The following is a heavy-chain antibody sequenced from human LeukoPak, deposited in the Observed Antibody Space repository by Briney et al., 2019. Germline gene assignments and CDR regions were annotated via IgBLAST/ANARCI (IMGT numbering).Heavy chain of an antibody. V-gene: IGHV3-48*04. Sequence: GGSLRLSCAASGFTFSGYDMSWVRQAPGKGLEWVSYTSSSSSTIYYADSVKSRFTISRDNAKNSLYLQMNSLRAEDTAAYYCARLRYYGMDVWGQGTTVTVSS. CDR2: TSSSSSTI. CDR3: ARLRYYGMDV. J-gene: IGHJ6*02. CDR1: GFTFSGYD.